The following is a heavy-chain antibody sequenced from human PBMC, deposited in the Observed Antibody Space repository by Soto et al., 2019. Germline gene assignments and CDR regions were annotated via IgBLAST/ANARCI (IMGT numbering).Heavy chain of an antibody. D-gene: IGHD4-17*01. V-gene: IGHV1-46*01. Sequence: ASVKVSFKASGYTFTSYYMHWVRQAPGQGLEWMGIINPSGGSTSYAQKFQGRVTMTRDTSTSTVYMELSSLRSEDTAVYYCARDSREVTTLAHWFDPWGQGTLVTVSS. CDR2: INPSGGST. J-gene: IGHJ5*02. CDR3: ARDSREVTTLAHWFDP. CDR1: GYTFTSYY.